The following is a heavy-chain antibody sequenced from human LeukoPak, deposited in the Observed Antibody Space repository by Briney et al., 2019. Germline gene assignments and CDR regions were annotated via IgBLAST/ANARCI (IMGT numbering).Heavy chain of an antibody. Sequence: ASVKVSCKASGYTFSDYYMHWVRQAPGQGLEWMGRINPNSGGTTYAQNFQGRVTMTTDTSTSTAYMELRSLRSDDTAVYYCARDRVAAAGTRSQNWFDPWGQGTLVTVSS. CDR3: ARDRVAAAGTRSQNWFDP. J-gene: IGHJ5*02. V-gene: IGHV1-2*06. CDR2: INPNSGGT. D-gene: IGHD6-13*01. CDR1: GYTFSDYY.